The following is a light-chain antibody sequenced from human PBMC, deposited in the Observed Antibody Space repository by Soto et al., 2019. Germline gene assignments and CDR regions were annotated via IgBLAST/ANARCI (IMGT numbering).Light chain of an antibody. CDR2: DTS. CDR3: SLSYSGVRV. V-gene: IGLV7-46*01. CDR1: AGPVTSRHY. J-gene: IGLJ3*02. Sequence: QAAVTQEPSLTVSPGGTVTLTCASSAGPVTSRHYPYWFQQKPGQAPRALIYDTSNKHPWTPARFSGSLLGGTPALILSGAQPEDEADYYCSLSYSGVRVFGGGTKLTVL.